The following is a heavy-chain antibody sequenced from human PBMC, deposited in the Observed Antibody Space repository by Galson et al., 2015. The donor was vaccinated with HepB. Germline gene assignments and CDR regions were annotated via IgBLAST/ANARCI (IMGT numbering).Heavy chain of an antibody. CDR2: ISSSGSTI. J-gene: IGHJ4*02. D-gene: IGHD2-2*01. Sequence: SLRLSCAASGFTFSNYYMSWIRQAPGKGLEWVSYISSSGSTIYYADSLKGRFTISRDSAKNSLYLQMNSLRAEDTAVYYCARPPSYCSSSTCNDYWGQGTLVTVSS. V-gene: IGHV3-11*01. CDR1: GFTFSNYY. CDR3: ARPPSYCSSSTCNDY.